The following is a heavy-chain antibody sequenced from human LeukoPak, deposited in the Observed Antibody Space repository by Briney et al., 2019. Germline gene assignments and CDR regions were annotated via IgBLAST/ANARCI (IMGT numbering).Heavy chain of an antibody. CDR1: GYTFTGYY. CDR3: ARDSCSSTSCYGYFDY. CDR2: INPNSGGT. Sequence: ASVKVSCKASGYTFTGYYMHWVRQAPGQRLEWMGWINPNSGGTNYAQKFQGRVTMTRDTSISTAYMELSRLRSDDTAVYYCARDSCSSTSCYGYFDYWGQGTLVTVSS. V-gene: IGHV1-2*02. D-gene: IGHD2-2*01. J-gene: IGHJ4*02.